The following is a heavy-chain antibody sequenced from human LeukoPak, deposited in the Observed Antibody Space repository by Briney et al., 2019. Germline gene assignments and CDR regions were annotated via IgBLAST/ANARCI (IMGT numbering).Heavy chain of an antibody. CDR2: ISGTGGST. J-gene: IGHJ4*02. CDR1: GFIFSSSA. CDR3: TKGGSYAPLDY. V-gene: IGHV3-23*01. Sequence: GASLRLSCAASGFIFSSSAMTWARQAPGKGLEWVSAISGTGGSTVYADSVKGRLTISRDNSKNTLYLQMSSLRDEDTAIYYCTKGGSYAPLDYWGQGTLVTVSS. D-gene: IGHD1-26*01.